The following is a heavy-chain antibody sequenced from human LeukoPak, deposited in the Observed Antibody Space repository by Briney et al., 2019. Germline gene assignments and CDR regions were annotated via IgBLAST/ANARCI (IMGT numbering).Heavy chain of an antibody. Sequence: SETLSLTCAVYGGSFSGYYWSWVRQPPGKGLEWIGEINHSGSTNYNPSLKSRVTISVDTSKNQFSLKLSSVTAADTAVYYCARGVYYFDYWGQGTLVTVSS. J-gene: IGHJ4*02. CDR3: ARGVYYFDY. V-gene: IGHV4-34*01. CDR1: GGSFSGYY. CDR2: INHSGST.